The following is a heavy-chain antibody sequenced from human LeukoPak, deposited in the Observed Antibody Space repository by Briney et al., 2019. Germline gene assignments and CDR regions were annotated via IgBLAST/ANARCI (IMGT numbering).Heavy chain of an antibody. J-gene: IGHJ4*02. CDR3: AIPGIAAAGDY. D-gene: IGHD6-13*01. V-gene: IGHV3-21*01. CDR2: ISASGGSK. Sequence: GGSLRLSCAASRFTFKTNTMNWVRQAPGKGLEWLSSISASGGSKYYADSVRGRFTISRDNSKNTLYLQMNSLRAEDTAVYYCAIPGIAAAGDYWGQGTLVTVSS. CDR1: RFTFKTNT.